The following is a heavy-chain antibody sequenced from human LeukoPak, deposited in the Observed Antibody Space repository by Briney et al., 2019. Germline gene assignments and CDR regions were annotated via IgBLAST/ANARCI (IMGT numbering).Heavy chain of an antibody. V-gene: IGHV1-46*01. CDR1: GYTFTSYY. J-gene: IGHJ6*02. Sequence: GASVKVSCKASGYTFTSYYMHWMRQAPGQGLEWMGIINPSGGSTSYAQKFQGRVTMTRDTSTSTVYMELSSLRSEDTAVYYCARDRVVVAATSGMDVWGQGTTVTVSS. CDR3: ARDRVVVAATSGMDV. CDR2: INPSGGST. D-gene: IGHD2-15*01.